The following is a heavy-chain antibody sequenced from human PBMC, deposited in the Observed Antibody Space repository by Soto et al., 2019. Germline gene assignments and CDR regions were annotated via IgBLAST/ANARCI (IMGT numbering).Heavy chain of an antibody. CDR2: ISGSGGST. Sequence: GGSLRLSCAASGFTFSSYAMSWVRQAPGKGLEWVSAISGSGGSTYYADSVKGRFTISRDNSKNTLYLQMNSLRAEDTAVYYCAKPRWLRFLGSDAFDIWGQGTMVTVSS. CDR1: GFTFSSYA. J-gene: IGHJ3*02. V-gene: IGHV3-23*01. CDR3: AKPRWLRFLGSDAFDI. D-gene: IGHD3-3*01.